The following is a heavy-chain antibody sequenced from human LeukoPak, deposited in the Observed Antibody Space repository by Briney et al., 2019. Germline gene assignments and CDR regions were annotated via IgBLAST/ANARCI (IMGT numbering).Heavy chain of an antibody. V-gene: IGHV1-69*13. CDR1: GGTFSSYA. D-gene: IGHD2-21*02. CDR3: AREAGYAGIVVVTANAFDI. J-gene: IGHJ3*02. CDR2: IIPIFGTA. Sequence: GASVKVSCKASGGTFSSYAISWVRQAPGQGLEWMGGIIPIFGTANYAQKFQGRVTITADESTSTAYMELSSLRSEDTAVYYCAREAGYAGIVVVTANAFDIWGQGTMVTVSS.